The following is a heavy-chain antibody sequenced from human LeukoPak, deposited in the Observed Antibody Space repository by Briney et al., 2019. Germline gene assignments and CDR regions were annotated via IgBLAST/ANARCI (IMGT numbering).Heavy chain of an antibody. J-gene: IGHJ4*02. V-gene: IGHV4-34*01. CDR2: INHSGST. CDR1: GGSFSGYY. D-gene: IGHD2-21*01. Sequence: SETLSLTCAVYGGSFSGYYWSWIRQPPGKGLEWIGEINHSGSTNYNPSLKSRVTISVDKSKNQFSLKLSSVTAADTAVYYCARDNSMTYWGQGTLVTVSS. CDR3: ARDNSMTY.